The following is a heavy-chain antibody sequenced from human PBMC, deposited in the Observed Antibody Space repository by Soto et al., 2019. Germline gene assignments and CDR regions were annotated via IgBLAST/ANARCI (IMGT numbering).Heavy chain of an antibody. Sequence: GGSLRLSCAASGFTFSSYAMSWVRQAPGKGLEWVSAISGSGGSTYYADSVKGRFTISRDNSKNTLYLQMNSLRAEDTAVYYCAKDQTLGQYYYGSGSYYPGWFDPWGQGTLVPVSS. J-gene: IGHJ5*02. CDR1: GFTFSSYA. V-gene: IGHV3-23*01. CDR2: ISGSGGST. CDR3: AKDQTLGQYYYGSGSYYPGWFDP. D-gene: IGHD3-10*01.